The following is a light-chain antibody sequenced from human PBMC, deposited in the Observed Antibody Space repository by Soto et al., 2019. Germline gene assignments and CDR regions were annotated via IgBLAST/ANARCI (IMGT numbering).Light chain of an antibody. CDR1: SSDVGNY. CDR3: QSYDSSLSRRWV. CDR2: G. J-gene: IGLJ3*02. V-gene: IGLV2-14*02. Sequence: QSVLTQPASVSGSPGQSITISCTGTSSDVGNYVSWYQQHPGKAPKLLVAGNRPSGVPDRFSVSKSGASASLAITGLQAEDEADYYCQSYDSSLSRRWVFGGGTKVTVL.